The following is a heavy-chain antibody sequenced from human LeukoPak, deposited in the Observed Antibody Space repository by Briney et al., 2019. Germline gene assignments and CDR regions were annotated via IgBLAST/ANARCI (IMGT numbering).Heavy chain of an antibody. CDR3: ARDRDIVVVPASSYYYYGMDV. CDR1: GGSISSGGYY. Sequence: SETLPLTCTVSGGSISSGGYYWSWIRQHPGKGLEWIGYIYYSGSTYYNPSLKSRVTISVDTSKNQFSLKLSSVTAADTAVYYCARDRDIVVVPASSYYYYGMDVWGQGTTVTVSS. V-gene: IGHV4-31*03. D-gene: IGHD2-2*01. CDR2: IYYSGST. J-gene: IGHJ6*02.